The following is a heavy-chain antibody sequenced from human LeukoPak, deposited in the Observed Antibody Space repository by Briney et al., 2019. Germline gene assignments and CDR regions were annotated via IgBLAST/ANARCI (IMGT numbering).Heavy chain of an antibody. CDR1: GYTFSSYY. V-gene: IGHV1-46*01. D-gene: IGHD2-2*01. Sequence: ASVKVPCKASGYTFSSYYIHWVRQAPGQGLEWLGIINPSGGSTRYAEKFRGRVTMTRDTSTSTVYMEVTSLRSDDTAMYCCARAFYQQPFDYWGQGTLVTVSS. J-gene: IGHJ4*02. CDR2: INPSGGST. CDR3: ARAFYQQPFDY.